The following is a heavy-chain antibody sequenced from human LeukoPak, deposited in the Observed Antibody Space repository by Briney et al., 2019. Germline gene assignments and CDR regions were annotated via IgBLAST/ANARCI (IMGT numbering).Heavy chain of an antibody. CDR2: IYTSGST. CDR1: GGSISSGSYY. CDR3: ARARYFDL. V-gene: IGHV4-61*02. J-gene: IGHJ2*01. Sequence: SQTLSLTCTVSGGSISSGSYYWSWIQQPAGKGLEWIGRIYTSGSTNYNPSLKSRVTISVDTSKNQFSLKLSSVTAADTAVYYCARARYFDLWGRGTLVTVSS.